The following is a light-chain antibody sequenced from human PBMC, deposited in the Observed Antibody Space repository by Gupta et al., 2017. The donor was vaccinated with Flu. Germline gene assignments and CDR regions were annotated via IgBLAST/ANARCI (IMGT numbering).Light chain of an antibody. CDR2: ELS. Sequence: QSALTQPAAVSGSPGQSITISCTGTSSDIGSYYNVSWYQQHPGKAPKLMIYELSNRPSGVSNRFSGSKSGNTASLTISGLQAEDEADYYCSSYTSNSALYVFGGGTKVTVL. J-gene: IGLJ1*01. V-gene: IGLV2-14*01. CDR3: SSYTSNSALYV. CDR1: SSDIGSYYN.